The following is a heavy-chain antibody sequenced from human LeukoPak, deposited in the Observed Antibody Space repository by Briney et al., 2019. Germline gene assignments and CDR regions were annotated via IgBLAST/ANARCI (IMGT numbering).Heavy chain of an antibody. CDR2: IYYSGST. CDR3: ARQTGSGLFILP. V-gene: IGHV4-39*01. CDR1: GDSISTSSSY. J-gene: IGHJ4*02. D-gene: IGHD3/OR15-3a*01. Sequence: PSETLSLTCSVSGDSISTSSSYWGWIRQPPGKGLEWIGSIYYSGSTYYNTSLKSRVSISVDTSKNQFSLKMNPVTAADTAVYFCARQTGSGLFILPGGQGSLVTVSS.